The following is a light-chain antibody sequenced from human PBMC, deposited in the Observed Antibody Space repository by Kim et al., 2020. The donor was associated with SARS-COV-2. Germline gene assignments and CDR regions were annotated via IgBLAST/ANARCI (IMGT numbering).Light chain of an antibody. CDR1: ILRIYY. J-gene: IGLJ2*01. Sequence: VRQTVRIKCQDDILRIYYATLYQQKPRQSLILVIYGKNNRPSGIPHLFSGSSSGNTASFTITGTQAGDDADYYCNSRDSNDNVVFGGGTKLTVL. V-gene: IGLV3-19*01. CDR2: GKN. CDR3: NSRDSNDNVV.